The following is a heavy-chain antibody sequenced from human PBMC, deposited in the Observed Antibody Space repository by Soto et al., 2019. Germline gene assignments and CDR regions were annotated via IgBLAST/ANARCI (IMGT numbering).Heavy chain of an antibody. V-gene: IGHV3-23*01. D-gene: IGHD2-15*01. J-gene: IGHJ3*02. CDR1: GFTFSSYA. CDR3: AKSVDYCSGGSCYGGDAFDI. Sequence: GGSLRLSCAASGFTFSSYAMSWVRQAPGKGLEWVSAISGGGGSTYYADSVKGRFTISRDNSKNTLYLQMNSLRAEDTAVYYCAKSVDYCSGGSCYGGDAFDICGPGTMVTVSS. CDR2: ISGGGGST.